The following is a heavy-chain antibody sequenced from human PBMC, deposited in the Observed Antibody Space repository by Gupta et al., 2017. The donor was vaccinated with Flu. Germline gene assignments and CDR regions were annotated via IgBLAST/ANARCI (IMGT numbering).Heavy chain of an antibody. CDR2: ISASGIST. V-gene: IGHV3-23*01. Sequence: EVPLLDSGGGLVQPGGSLRLSCAASGFSVSNYAMTWVRQAPRKGLEWVSTISASGISTYFADSVKGRFTISRDNSKSTLYLQINSLRAGDTAVYYCAKGGRGVIPAAILDSWGQGTLVTVSS. CDR1: GFSVSNYA. J-gene: IGHJ5*01. D-gene: IGHD2-2*01. CDR3: AKGGRGVIPAAILDS.